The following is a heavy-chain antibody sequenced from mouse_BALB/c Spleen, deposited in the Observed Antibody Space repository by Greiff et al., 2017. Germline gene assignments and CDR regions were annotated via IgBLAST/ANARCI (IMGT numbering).Heavy chain of an antibody. D-gene: IGHD3-1*01. CDR3: ARDQGSTPRAWFAY. Sequence: EVKLMESGGGLVKPGGSLKLSCAASGFTFSSYAMSWVRQSPEKGLEWVAEISSGGSYTYYPDTVTGRFTISRDNVKSTVYLEMSSLRSEDTAMYDCARDQGSTPRAWFAYWGQGTLVTVSA. CDR2: ISSGGSYT. CDR1: GFTFSSYA. J-gene: IGHJ3*01. V-gene: IGHV5-9-4*01.